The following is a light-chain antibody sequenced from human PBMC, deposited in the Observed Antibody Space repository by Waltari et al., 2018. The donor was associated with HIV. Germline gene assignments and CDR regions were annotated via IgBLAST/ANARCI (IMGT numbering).Light chain of an antibody. CDR3: QAWDSSTAV. V-gene: IGLV3-1*01. J-gene: IGLJ2*01. CDR2: QDT. Sequence: SYDLTQPPSVSVSPGQTASITCSGDKLGDKYACWYQQKPGQSPILVIYQDTKRPSGIPERFSGPNSGNTATLTISGTQAMDEADYYCQAWDSSTAVFGGGTKLTVL. CDR1: KLGDKY.